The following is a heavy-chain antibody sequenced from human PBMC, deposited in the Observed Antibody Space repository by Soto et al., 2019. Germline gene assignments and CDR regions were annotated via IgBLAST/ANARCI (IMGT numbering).Heavy chain of an antibody. CDR3: ARVDYYDSSGYCDY. J-gene: IGHJ4*02. Sequence: SVKVSCKASGGTFSSYAISWVRQAPGQGLEWMGGIIPIFGTANYAQKFQGRVTITADESTSTAYMELSSLRSEDTAVYYCARVDYYDSSGYCDYWGQGTLVTVSS. CDR2: IIPIFGTA. CDR1: GGTFSSYA. D-gene: IGHD3-22*01. V-gene: IGHV1-69*13.